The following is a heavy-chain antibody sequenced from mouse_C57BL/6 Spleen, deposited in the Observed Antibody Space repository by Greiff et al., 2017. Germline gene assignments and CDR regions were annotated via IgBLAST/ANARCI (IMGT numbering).Heavy chain of an antibody. D-gene: IGHD1-1*01. CDR3: ARWAFYYYGSSSHWYFDV. V-gene: IGHV1-52*01. CDR2: IDPSDSET. J-gene: IGHJ1*03. Sequence: QVQLQQPGAELVRPGSSVKLSCKASGYTFTSYWMHWVKQRPIQGLEWIGNIDPSDSETHYNQKFKDKATLTVDKSSSTAYMQLSSLTSEDSAVYYCARWAFYYYGSSSHWYFDVWGTGTTVTVSS. CDR1: GYTFTSYW.